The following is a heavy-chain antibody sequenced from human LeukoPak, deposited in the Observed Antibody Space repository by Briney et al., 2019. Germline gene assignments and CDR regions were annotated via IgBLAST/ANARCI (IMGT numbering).Heavy chain of an antibody. CDR2: ISSSSSTI. CDR3: ARDDMTTVDY. CDR1: GFTFSSYE. J-gene: IGHJ4*02. Sequence: GGSLRLSCAASGFTFSSYEMNWVRQAPGKGLEWASYISSSSSTIYYADSVKGRFTISRDNAKNSLYLQMNSLRAEDTAVYYCARDDMTTVDYWGQGTLVTVSS. D-gene: IGHD4-17*01. V-gene: IGHV3-48*01.